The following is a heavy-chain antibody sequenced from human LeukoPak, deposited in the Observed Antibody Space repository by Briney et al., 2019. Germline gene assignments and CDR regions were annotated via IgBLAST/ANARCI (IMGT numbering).Heavy chain of an antibody. V-gene: IGHV1-69*06. Sequence: GASVKVSCKASGGTFSSYAISWVRQAPGQGLEWMGGIIPIFGTANYAQKFQGRVTITADKSTSTAYMELSSLRSEDTAVYYCAGRWNYYGSGSHSDYWGQGTLVTVSS. CDR1: GGTFSSYA. J-gene: IGHJ4*02. CDR2: IIPIFGTA. D-gene: IGHD3-10*01. CDR3: AGRWNYYGSGSHSDY.